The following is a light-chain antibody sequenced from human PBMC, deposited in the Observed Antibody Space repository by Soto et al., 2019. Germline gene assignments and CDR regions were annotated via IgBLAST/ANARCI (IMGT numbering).Light chain of an antibody. Sequence: AIQLTQSPSSLSASVGDRVTITCRASQGISSALAWYQQKPGKAPKLLIYDASSLESGVPSRFSGSGSGTDFTLTISSLQPEDFANYYCQQFNSYPPLTFGGGTKVEIK. CDR1: QGISSA. CDR2: DAS. CDR3: QQFNSYPPLT. V-gene: IGKV1-13*02. J-gene: IGKJ4*01.